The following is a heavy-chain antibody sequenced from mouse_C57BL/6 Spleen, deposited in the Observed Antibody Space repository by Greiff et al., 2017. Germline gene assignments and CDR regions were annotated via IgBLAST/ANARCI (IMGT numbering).Heavy chain of an antibody. CDR2: IWSGGST. J-gene: IGHJ1*03. CDR3: ARNFYYYGSSSYWYFDV. V-gene: IGHV2-2*01. CDR1: GFSLTSYG. D-gene: IGHD1-1*01. Sequence: VQLQQSGPGLVQPSQSLSITCTVSGFSLTSYGVHWVRQSPGKGLEWLGVIWSGGSTDYNAAFVSSLSISKDNSKSQVFYKMNSLQADDTAIYDCARNFYYYGSSSYWYFDVWGTGTTVTVSS.